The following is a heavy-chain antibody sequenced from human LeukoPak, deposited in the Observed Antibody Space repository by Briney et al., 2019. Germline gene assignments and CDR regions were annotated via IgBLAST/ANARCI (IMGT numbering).Heavy chain of an antibody. J-gene: IGHJ4*02. CDR1: GFTFSSYG. D-gene: IGHD3-10*01. Sequence: GGSLRLSCAASGFTFSSYGMHWVRQAPGKGLEWVAVISYDGSNKYYADSVKGRFTISRDNSKNTLYLQMNSLRAEDTAVYYCARDGYYYGSGSYFGDYWGQGTLVTVSS. V-gene: IGHV3-30*03. CDR2: ISYDGSNK. CDR3: ARDGYYYGSGSYFGDY.